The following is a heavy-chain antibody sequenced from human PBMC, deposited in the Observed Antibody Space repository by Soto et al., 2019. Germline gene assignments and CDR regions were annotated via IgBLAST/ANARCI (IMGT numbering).Heavy chain of an antibody. CDR2: INPSGGST. V-gene: IGHV1-46*01. CDR1: GYTFTSYY. D-gene: IGHD3-9*01. J-gene: IGHJ6*02. Sequence: ASVKVSCKASGYTFTSYYMHWVRQAPGQGLEWMGIINPSGGSTSYAQKFQGRVTMTRDTSTSTVYMELSSLRSEDTAVYYCARDLGRYFDWASDYYYYGMDVWGQGTTVTVSS. CDR3: ARDLGRYFDWASDYYYYGMDV.